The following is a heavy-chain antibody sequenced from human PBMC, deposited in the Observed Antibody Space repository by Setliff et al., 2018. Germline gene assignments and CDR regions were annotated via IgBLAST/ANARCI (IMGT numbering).Heavy chain of an antibody. V-gene: IGHV3-66*02. Sequence: GGSLRLSCAASGFTFSDYYMSWIRQAPGKGLEWVSVIYSGGSTYYADSVKGRFTIYRDNSKNTLYLQMNSLRLEDTAIYYCARDAGGDYDNWGQGTLVTVSS. D-gene: IGHD2-21*02. J-gene: IGHJ4*02. CDR1: GFTFSDYY. CDR2: IYSGGST. CDR3: ARDAGGDYDN.